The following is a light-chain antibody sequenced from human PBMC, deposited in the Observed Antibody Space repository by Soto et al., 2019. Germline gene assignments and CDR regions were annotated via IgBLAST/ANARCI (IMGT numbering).Light chain of an antibody. Sequence: DIQMTQSPSSLSASVGDRVTITCRASQSISSYLNWYQQKPGKAPKLLIYAASSLQSGVPSRFSGGGSGTDFTLTISSLQPEDFATCYCQQSYSTPWTFGQGTQVEIK. V-gene: IGKV1-39*01. CDR1: QSISSY. CDR2: AAS. J-gene: IGKJ1*01. CDR3: QQSYSTPWT.